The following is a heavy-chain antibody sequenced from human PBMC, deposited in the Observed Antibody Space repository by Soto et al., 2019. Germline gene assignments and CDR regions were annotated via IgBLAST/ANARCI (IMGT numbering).Heavy chain of an antibody. Sequence: GGSLRLSCAASGFTFSSYWMSWVRQAPGKGLEWVANIKQDGSEKYYVDSVKGRFTISRDNAKNSLYLQMNSLRAEDTAVYYCARDRGIAAADIGLFDYYYGMDVWGQGTTVTAP. CDR2: IKQDGSEK. CDR1: GFTFSSYW. V-gene: IGHV3-7*03. D-gene: IGHD6-13*01. CDR3: ARDRGIAAADIGLFDYYYGMDV. J-gene: IGHJ6*02.